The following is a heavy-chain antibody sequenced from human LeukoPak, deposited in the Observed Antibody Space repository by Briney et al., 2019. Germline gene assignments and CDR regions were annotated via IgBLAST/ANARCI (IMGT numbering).Heavy chain of an antibody. J-gene: IGHJ6*02. D-gene: IGHD1-1*01. CDR1: GFTFSNYD. CDR3: AKRAHSDNQYPYYYYGMDV. CDR2: ISYDGSNK. V-gene: IGHV3-30*18. Sequence: PGRSLRLSCAASGFTFSNYDMNWVRQAPGKGLEWVAVISYDGSNKYYADSVKGRFTISRDNSKNTLYLQMNSLRAEDTAVYYCAKRAHSDNQYPYYYYGMDVWGQGTTVTVSS.